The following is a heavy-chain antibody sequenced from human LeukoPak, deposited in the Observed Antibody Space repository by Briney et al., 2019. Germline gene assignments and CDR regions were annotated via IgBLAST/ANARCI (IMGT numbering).Heavy chain of an antibody. Sequence: PSETLSLTCAVYGGSFSDYYWSWIRQPPGKGLEWIGSIYYSGSTYYNPSLKSRVTISVDTSKNQFSLKLSSVTAADTAVYYCARVVVGYCSGGSCYPFDYWGQGTLVTVSS. D-gene: IGHD2-15*01. CDR3: ARVVVGYCSGGSCYPFDY. V-gene: IGHV4-34*01. CDR1: GGSFSDYY. J-gene: IGHJ4*02. CDR2: IYYSGST.